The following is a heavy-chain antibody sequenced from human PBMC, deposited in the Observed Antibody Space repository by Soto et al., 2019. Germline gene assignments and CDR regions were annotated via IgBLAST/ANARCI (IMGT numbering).Heavy chain of an antibody. CDR2: IYASGAT. CDR1: GGSISTYY. Sequence: SETLSLTCTVSGGSISTYYWSWIRQPPGGTLEWIGYIYASGATTYNPSLESRVTMSVDMPNNEFSLELTSLTAADTAVYYCARSHSFDGSIYHYYFDFWAQGTLVTVSS. J-gene: IGHJ4*02. V-gene: IGHV4-59*01. CDR3: ARSHSFDGSIYHYYFDF. D-gene: IGHD3-10*01.